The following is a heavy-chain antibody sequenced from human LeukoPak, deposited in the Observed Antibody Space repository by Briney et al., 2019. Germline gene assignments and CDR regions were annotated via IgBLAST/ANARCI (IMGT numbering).Heavy chain of an antibody. Sequence: PSETLSLTCTVSGGSISNYYWSWIRQPSGKGLEWIGYLYYSGSTDYNPSLKSRVTISVDTSKNQFSLKLKSVTAADTAVYYCARSQYSEYDYELWGQGTLVTVSS. J-gene: IGHJ4*02. D-gene: IGHD5-12*01. V-gene: IGHV4-59*01. CDR1: GGSISNYY. CDR3: ARSQYSEYDYEL. CDR2: LYYSGST.